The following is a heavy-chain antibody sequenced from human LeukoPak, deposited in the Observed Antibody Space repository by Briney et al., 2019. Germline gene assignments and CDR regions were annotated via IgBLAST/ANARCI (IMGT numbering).Heavy chain of an antibody. D-gene: IGHD3-10*01. CDR3: VRGPYGSSISNWFDP. J-gene: IGHJ5*02. CDR1: GASISSDGYS. CDR2: IYYNGDT. Sequence: SETLSLTCAVSGASISSDGYSWSWIRQTPGKGLEWIGYIYYNGDTHYNPSLNSRLSMSVDTPKKQFSLNLRSVTAADTAVYYCVRGPYGSSISNWFDPWGQGLLVTVSS. V-gene: IGHV4-61*08.